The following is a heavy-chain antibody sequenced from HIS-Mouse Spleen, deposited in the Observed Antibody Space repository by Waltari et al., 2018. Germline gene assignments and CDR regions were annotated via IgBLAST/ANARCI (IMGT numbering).Heavy chain of an antibody. V-gene: IGHV4-39*07. CDR3: AREIPYSSSWYDWYFDL. D-gene: IGHD6-13*01. CDR1: GGSISSCSYY. Sequence: QLRLQEWGPGLVKPSETLSLTCTVPGGSISSCSYYWGSIRQPPGTGLECSGSFYYSGRTYYNPSLKSRVTISVDTSKNQFSLKLSSVTAADTAVYYCAREIPYSSSWYDWYFDLWGRGTLVTVSS. J-gene: IGHJ2*01. CDR2: FYYSGRT.